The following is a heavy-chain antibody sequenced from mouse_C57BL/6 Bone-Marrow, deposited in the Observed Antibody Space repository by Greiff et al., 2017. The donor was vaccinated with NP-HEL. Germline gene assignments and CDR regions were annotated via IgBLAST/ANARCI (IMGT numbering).Heavy chain of an antibody. Sequence: EVMLVESGGGLVKPGGSLKLSCAASGFTFSSYAMSWVRQTPEKRLEWVATISDGGSYTYYPDNVKGRFTISRDNAKNNLYLQMSHLKSEDTAMYYCAREWVVAGRVYFDYWGQGTTLTVSS. CDR3: AREWVVAGRVYFDY. J-gene: IGHJ2*01. D-gene: IGHD1-1*01. V-gene: IGHV5-4*01. CDR1: GFTFSSYA. CDR2: ISDGGSYT.